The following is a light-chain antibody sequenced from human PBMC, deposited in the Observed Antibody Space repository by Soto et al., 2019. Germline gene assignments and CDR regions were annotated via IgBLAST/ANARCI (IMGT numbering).Light chain of an antibody. CDR1: QTISSW. V-gene: IGKV1-5*03. J-gene: IGKJ1*01. Sequence: DIHMTLSPSSLSASVGNRVTITCRASQTISSWLAWYQQKPGKAPKLLIYKASTLKSGVPSRFSGSGSGTEFTLTISSLQTDDFATYYCQHYNSYSEAFGQGTKVDIK. CDR2: KAS. CDR3: QHYNSYSEA.